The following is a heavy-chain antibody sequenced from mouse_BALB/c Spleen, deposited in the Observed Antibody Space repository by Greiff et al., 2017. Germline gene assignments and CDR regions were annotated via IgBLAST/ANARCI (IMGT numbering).Heavy chain of an antibody. CDR1: GYSITNDYA. Sequence: DVQLQESGPGLVKPSQSLSLTCTVTGYSITNDYAWNWIRQFPGNKLEWMGYISYSGSTSYNPSLKSRISITRDTSKNQFFLQLNSVTTEDTATYYCAPYGYDSGYYAMDYWGQGTSVTVSS. CDR2: ISYSGST. J-gene: IGHJ4*01. CDR3: APYGYDSGYYAMDY. D-gene: IGHD2-2*01. V-gene: IGHV3-2*02.